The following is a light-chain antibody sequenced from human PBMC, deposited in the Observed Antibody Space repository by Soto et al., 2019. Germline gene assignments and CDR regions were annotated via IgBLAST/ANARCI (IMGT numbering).Light chain of an antibody. CDR1: NSNIGAGYD. V-gene: IGLV1-40*01. Sequence: QSVLTQPPSVSGAPGQRVTISCTGSNSNIGAGYDVHWYLQLPGTAPKLLVYTNNNRPSGVPDRFSGSKSGTSASLAITGLQAKDEADYYCQSYDSRLSAYVFGTGTKVTV. J-gene: IGLJ1*01. CDR3: QSYDSRLSAYV. CDR2: TNN.